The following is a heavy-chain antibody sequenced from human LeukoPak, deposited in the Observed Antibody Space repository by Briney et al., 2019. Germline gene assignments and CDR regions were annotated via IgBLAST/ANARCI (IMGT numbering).Heavy chain of an antibody. CDR2: INHSGST. J-gene: IGHJ4*02. V-gene: IGHV4-34*01. Sequence: PSETLSLTCAVYGGSFSGYYWSWIRQPPGKGLEWIGEINHSGSTNYNPSLKSRVTISVDTSKNQFSLKLSSVTAADTAVYYCARCRRYYDSSGYFDYFDYWGQGTLVTVSS. CDR3: ARCRRYYDSSGYFDYFDY. D-gene: IGHD3-22*01. CDR1: GGSFSGYY.